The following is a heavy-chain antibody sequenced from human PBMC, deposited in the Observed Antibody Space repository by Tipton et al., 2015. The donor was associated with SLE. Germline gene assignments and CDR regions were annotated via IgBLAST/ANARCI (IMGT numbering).Heavy chain of an antibody. V-gene: IGHV3-74*01. Sequence: SLRLSCAASGFTFSSYWMHWVRQAPGKGLVWVSRINSDGSSTRYADSEKGRFTISRDNAKNTLYLQMNSLTAEDTAVYYCTREYPGYYYLDVWGKGTTVTVSS. J-gene: IGHJ6*03. D-gene: IGHD2-2*01. CDR2: INSDGSST. CDR1: GFTFSSYW. CDR3: TREYPGYYYLDV.